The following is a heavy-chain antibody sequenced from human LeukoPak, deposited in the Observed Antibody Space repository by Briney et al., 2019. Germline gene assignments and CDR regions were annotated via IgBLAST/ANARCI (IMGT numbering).Heavy chain of an antibody. CDR3: ARRKSGNLINYYYMDV. CDR2: IYYSGST. V-gene: IGHV4-30-4*08. D-gene: IGHD1-14*01. J-gene: IGHJ6*03. Sequence: SETLSLTCAVSGGSISSGGYSWSWIRQPPGKGLEWIGYIYYSGSTYYNPSLKSRVTISVDTSKNQFSLKLSSVTAADTAVYYCARRKSGNLINYYYMDVWGKGTTVTVSS. CDR1: GGSISSGGYS.